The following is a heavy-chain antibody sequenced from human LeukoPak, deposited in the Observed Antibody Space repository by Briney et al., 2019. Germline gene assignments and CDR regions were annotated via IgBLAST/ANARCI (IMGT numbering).Heavy chain of an antibody. Sequence: ASVKVSCKASGYTFTSYDINWVRQAPGQGLEWMGRIIPILGIANYAQKFQGRVTITADKSTSTAYMELSSLRSGDTAVYYCARAYIVVVPAANYYYYGMDVWGQGTTVTVSS. CDR2: IIPILGIA. J-gene: IGHJ6*02. CDR1: GYTFTSYD. V-gene: IGHV1-69*04. D-gene: IGHD2-2*01. CDR3: ARAYIVVVPAANYYYYGMDV.